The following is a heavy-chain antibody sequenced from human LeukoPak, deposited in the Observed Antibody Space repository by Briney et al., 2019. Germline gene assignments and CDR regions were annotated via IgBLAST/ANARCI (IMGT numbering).Heavy chain of an antibody. D-gene: IGHD1-26*01. CDR1: GFTFSSYS. Sequence: GGSLRLSCAASGFTFSSYSMDWVRQAPGKGLEWVSSISSSSTYMFYGDSMKGRFTISRDNAKSSLYLQMNSLRAEDTAVYYCARDRSGSYPETHGMDVWGQGTTVTVSS. J-gene: IGHJ6*02. CDR2: ISSSSTYM. V-gene: IGHV3-21*01. CDR3: ARDRSGSYPETHGMDV.